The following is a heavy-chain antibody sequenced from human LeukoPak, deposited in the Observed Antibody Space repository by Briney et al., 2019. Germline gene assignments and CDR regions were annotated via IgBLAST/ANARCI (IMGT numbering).Heavy chain of an antibody. J-gene: IGHJ5*02. CDR2: INPNSGGT. Sequence: AASVKVSCKASGYNFTGYYMHWVRQAPGQGLEWMGWINPNSGGTNYAQKFQGRVTISRDTSISTAYMELSRLRSEDTAVYYCARVDTVVVPAGITWFDPWGQGTLVTVSS. CDR3: ARVDTVVVPAGITWFDP. V-gene: IGHV1-2*02. D-gene: IGHD2-2*02. CDR1: GYNFTGYY.